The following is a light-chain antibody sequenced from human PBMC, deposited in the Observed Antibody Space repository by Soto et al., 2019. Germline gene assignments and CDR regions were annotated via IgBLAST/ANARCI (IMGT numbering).Light chain of an antibody. V-gene: IGLV4-69*01. Sequence: QPVLPQSPSASAALGASVKLTCTLSSGRSRDANAWHQQQPEQGPRYLMKLNSDGSHRKWDVTPDSFSGSSSGAERYLTLSGLQSEDEADYYCQTWGTGTVVFGGGTKLTLL. CDR1: SGRSRDA. CDR3: QTWGTGTVV. CDR2: LNSDGSH. J-gene: IGLJ2*01.